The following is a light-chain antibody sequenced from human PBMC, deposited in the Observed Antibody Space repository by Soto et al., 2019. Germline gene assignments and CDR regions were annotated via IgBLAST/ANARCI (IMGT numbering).Light chain of an antibody. Sequence: EIVMTQSPATLSVSPGGRATLSCRASQSISDTLAWYQQKPGQAPRLLIYGASTRAPGFPARFSGSGSGTEFTLTINSLQSEDFAVYYCQQYNNWPRTFGQGTKVDIK. V-gene: IGKV3-15*01. CDR1: QSISDT. CDR3: QQYNNWPRT. CDR2: GAS. J-gene: IGKJ1*01.